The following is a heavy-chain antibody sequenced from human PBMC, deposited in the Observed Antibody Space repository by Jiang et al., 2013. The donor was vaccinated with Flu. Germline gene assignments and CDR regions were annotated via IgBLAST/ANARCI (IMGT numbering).Heavy chain of an antibody. CDR3: SRGGLEMSDY. Sequence: VQLVESGGGLVQPGGSLRPSCTASGFTFSTYWMHWVRQTPGKGLVWVSRINPGGTTTNYADSVKGRFTVSRDDAKNTLYLQMNSLRAEDTAVYYCSRGGLEMSDYWGQGTLVTVSS. CDR1: GFTFSTYW. V-gene: IGHV3-74*01. D-gene: IGHD5-24*01. CDR2: INPGGTTT. J-gene: IGHJ4*02.